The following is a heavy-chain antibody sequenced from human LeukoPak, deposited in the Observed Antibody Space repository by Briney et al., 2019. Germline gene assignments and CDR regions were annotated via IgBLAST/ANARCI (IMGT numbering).Heavy chain of an antibody. CDR3: ARSESNWNDDGWFDP. D-gene: IGHD1-1*01. CDR1: GFTVSSNY. Sequence: TGGSLRLSCAASGFTVSSNYMSRVRQAPGKGLEWVSVIYSGGSTYYADSVKGRFTISRDNSKNTLYLQMNSLRAEDTAVYYCARSESNWNDDGWFDPWGQGTLVTVSS. J-gene: IGHJ5*02. CDR2: IYSGGST. V-gene: IGHV3-53*01.